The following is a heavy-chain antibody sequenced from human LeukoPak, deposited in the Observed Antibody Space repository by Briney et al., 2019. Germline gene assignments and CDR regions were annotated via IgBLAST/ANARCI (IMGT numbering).Heavy chain of an antibody. CDR2: LRDSGDRA. V-gene: IGHV3-23*01. CDR1: RFIFSIYA. CDR3: AKWFGSGGLYYHYYYMDV. J-gene: IGHJ6*03. Sequence: GGSLTLSWVVSRFIFSIYAVSWARPAPGGGRGWVSSLRDSGDRAYYADSVKGRFTISRDNSENTLYLQMNSLTAEDTAVYYWAKWFGSGGLYYHYYYMDVWGKGTTVTVSS. D-gene: IGHD3-10*01.